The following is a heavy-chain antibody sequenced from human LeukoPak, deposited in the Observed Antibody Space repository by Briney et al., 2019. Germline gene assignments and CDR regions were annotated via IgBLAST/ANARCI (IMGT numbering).Heavy chain of an antibody. V-gene: IGHV4-30-4*08. Sequence: SETLSLTCTVSGGSIISSAYYWSWIRQPPGKGLEWIRYIYYSGSTYYNPSLKSRVTISLDTSKNQFSLKLSSVTAADTAVYYCVRTEVSSGSEDYWGQGTLVTVSS. D-gene: IGHD6-19*01. CDR3: VRTEVSSGSEDY. J-gene: IGHJ4*02. CDR1: GGSIISSAYY. CDR2: IYYSGST.